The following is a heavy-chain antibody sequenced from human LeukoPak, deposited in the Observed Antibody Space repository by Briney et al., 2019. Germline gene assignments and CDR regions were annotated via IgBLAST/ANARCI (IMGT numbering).Heavy chain of an antibody. V-gene: IGHV1-2*02. Sequence: ASVKVSCKASGYTFTGYYMHWVRQAPGQGLEWMGWINPNSGGTNYAQKFQGRVTMTRDTSISTAYMELSRLRSDDTAVYYCEQSPRNWNYLDDYWGQGTLVTVSS. J-gene: IGHJ4*02. CDR1: GYTFTGYY. CDR3: EQSPRNWNYLDDY. D-gene: IGHD1-7*01. CDR2: INPNSGGT.